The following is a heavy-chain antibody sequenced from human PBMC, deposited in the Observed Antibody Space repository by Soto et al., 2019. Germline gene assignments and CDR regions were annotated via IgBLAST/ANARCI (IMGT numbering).Heavy chain of an antibody. V-gene: IGHV3-48*02. J-gene: IGHJ4*02. D-gene: IGHD6-19*01. CDR2: ISSSSSTI. Sequence: GGSLRLSCAASGFTFSSYSMNWVRQAPGKGLEWVSYISSSSSTIYYADSVKGRFTISRDNAKNSLYLQMNSLRDEDTAVYYCARDLFIPGIAVAAPGYFDYWGQGTLVTVSS. CDR1: GFTFSSYS. CDR3: ARDLFIPGIAVAAPGYFDY.